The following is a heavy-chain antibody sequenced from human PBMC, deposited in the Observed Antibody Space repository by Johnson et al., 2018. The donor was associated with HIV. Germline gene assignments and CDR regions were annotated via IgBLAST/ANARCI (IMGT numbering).Heavy chain of an antibody. CDR3: VRNGCSSLTCPHWFDP. J-gene: IGHJ5*02. CDR1: GGSMSSNY. V-gene: IGHV4-59*01. D-gene: IGHD2-2*01. CDR2: IYYDGTT. Sequence: VQLQESGPGLVKPSETLPLTCSVSGGSMSSNYFSWIRQPPGKGLEWIGYIYYDGTTKYNPSLKSRVAISVDTSKNQFSLKLSSVIAADAAMYYCVRNGCSSLTCPHWFDPWGQGTLVTVSS.